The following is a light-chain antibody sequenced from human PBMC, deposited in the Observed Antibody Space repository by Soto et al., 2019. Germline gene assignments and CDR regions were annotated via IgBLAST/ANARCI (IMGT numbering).Light chain of an antibody. J-gene: IGLJ2*01. CDR3: SSYTSSSTLVV. CDR2: DVS. CDR1: SSDVGGYNY. V-gene: IGLV2-14*01. Sequence: QSALTQPASVSGSPGQSITISCTGTSSDVGGYNYVSWYQQHPGKAPKLMIYDVSNRPSGVSNRFSGSKSGNTASLTISGLRAEDEADYYCSSYTSSSTLVVFVGGTKLTVL.